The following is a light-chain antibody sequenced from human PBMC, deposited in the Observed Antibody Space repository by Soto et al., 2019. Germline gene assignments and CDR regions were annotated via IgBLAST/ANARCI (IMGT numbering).Light chain of an antibody. CDR3: CSYAGSSTVV. CDR2: EDR. Sequence: QSALTQPASVSGSPGQSITISCTGTRSDVGSYNLVSWYQQHPGKAPKVMIYEDRKRPSGVSNRFSGSKSGNTASLTISGLQAEDEADYYCCSYAGSSTVVFGGGTKVTVL. V-gene: IGLV2-23*01. CDR1: RSDVGSYNL. J-gene: IGLJ2*01.